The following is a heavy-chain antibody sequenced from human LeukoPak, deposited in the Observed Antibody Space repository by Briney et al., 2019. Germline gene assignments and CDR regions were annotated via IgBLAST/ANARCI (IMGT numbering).Heavy chain of an antibody. V-gene: IGHV3-23*01. CDR2: ISDSGAST. CDR3: AIAKGPVDIVVAATGVFGY. CDR1: GFTFSSFA. J-gene: IGHJ4*02. D-gene: IGHD6-19*01. Sequence: GGSLRLSCAASGFTFSSFAMSWVRQAPGKGLEWVSGISDSGASTYYPDSVKGRFTISRDNSKNRLYLQMNSLRADDTAVYYCAIAKGPVDIVVAATGVFGYWGQGTLVTVSS.